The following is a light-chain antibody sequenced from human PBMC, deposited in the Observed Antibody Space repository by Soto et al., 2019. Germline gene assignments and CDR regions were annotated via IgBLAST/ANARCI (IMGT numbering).Light chain of an antibody. CDR3: QQDSSFPYT. CDR1: QDIQKW. CDR2: AAS. V-gene: IGKV1-12*01. J-gene: IGKJ3*01. Sequence: DIQMTQSPSFVSASVGDTINITCRASQDIQKWLAWYQQKPGKAPKVLIYAASNLESGVSSRFSGSGSGTEFSLTISSLQTEDFATYFCQQDSSFPYTFGPGTKVDIK.